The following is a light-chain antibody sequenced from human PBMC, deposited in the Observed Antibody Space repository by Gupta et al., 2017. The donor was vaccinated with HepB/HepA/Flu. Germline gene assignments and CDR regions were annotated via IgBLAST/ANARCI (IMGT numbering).Light chain of an antibody. Sequence: QSVLTQPPSASGTPGQRGTVSCSGSSPNIGSNTVNWYQQLPGTAPKLLIYSNNQRPSGVPDRFSGSKSGTSASLAISGLQSEDEADYYCAAWDDIRHVVFGGGTKLTVL. J-gene: IGLJ2*01. V-gene: IGLV1-44*01. CDR2: SNN. CDR1: SPNIGSNT. CDR3: AAWDDIRHVV.